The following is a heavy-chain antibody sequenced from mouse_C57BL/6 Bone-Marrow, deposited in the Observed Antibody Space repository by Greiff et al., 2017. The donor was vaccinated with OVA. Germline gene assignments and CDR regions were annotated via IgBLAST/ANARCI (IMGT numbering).Heavy chain of an antibody. CDR2: ISSGSSTI. V-gene: IGHV5-17*01. D-gene: IGHD2-5*01. CDR1: GFTFSDYG. J-gene: IGHJ2*01. Sequence: EVNVVESGGGLVKPGGSLKLSCAASGFTFSDYGMHWVRQAPEKGLEWVAYISSGSSTIYYADTVKGRVTISRDNAKNTLFLQMTSLRSEDTAMYYCATYSNYFFDYWGQGTTLTVSS. CDR3: ATYSNYFFDY.